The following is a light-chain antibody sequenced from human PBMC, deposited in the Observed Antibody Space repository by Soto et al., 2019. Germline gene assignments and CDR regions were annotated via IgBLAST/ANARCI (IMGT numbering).Light chain of an antibody. CDR3: QQYGSSPGDT. Sequence: EIVLTQSPGTLSLSPGERATLSCRASQSVSSSYLAWYQQKPGQAPRLLIYGASSRATGIPDRFSGSGSGTDFTLTISRLEPEDFAVYYCQQYGSSPGDTFGKGTKLEIK. CDR1: QSVSSSY. V-gene: IGKV3-20*01. CDR2: GAS. J-gene: IGKJ2*01.